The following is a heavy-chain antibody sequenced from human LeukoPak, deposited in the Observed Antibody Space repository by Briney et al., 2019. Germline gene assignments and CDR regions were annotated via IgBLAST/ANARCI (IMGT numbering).Heavy chain of an antibody. J-gene: IGHJ3*02. CDR1: GGSISSSAYY. CDR3: ARHAPHDFWSGFDAFDI. V-gene: IGHV4-39*01. D-gene: IGHD3-3*01. CDR2: INHSGST. Sequence: SETLSLTCTVSGGSISSSAYYWGWIRQPPGKGLEWIGEINHSGSTNYNPSLKSRVTISQDTSKNQFSLKLSSVTAADTAVYYRARHAPHDFWSGFDAFDIWGQGTMVTVSS.